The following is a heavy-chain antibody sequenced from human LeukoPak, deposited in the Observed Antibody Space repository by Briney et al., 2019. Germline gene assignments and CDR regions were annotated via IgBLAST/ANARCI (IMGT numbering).Heavy chain of an antibody. CDR2: ISYDGSNK. V-gene: IGHV3-30-3*01. J-gene: IGHJ4*02. CDR1: GFTFSSYA. Sequence: GGSLRLSCAASGFTFSSYAMHWVRQAPGKGLEWVAVISYDGSNKYYADSVKGRFTISRDNSKNTLYLQMNSLRAEDTAVYYCARGGPGYSSAGFDYWGQGTLVTVSS. D-gene: IGHD6-19*01. CDR3: ARGGPGYSSAGFDY.